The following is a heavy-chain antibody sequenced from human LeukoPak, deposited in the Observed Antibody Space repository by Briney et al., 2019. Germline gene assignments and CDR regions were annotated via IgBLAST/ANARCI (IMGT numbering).Heavy chain of an antibody. CDR2: IRSSGAPI. Sequence: GGSLRLSCAASGFIFSSYSMNWVRQAPGKGLEWVSYIRSSGAPIHYADSVKGRFTISRDNSRNTLYLQMNSLRAEDTAVYYCARDGYYYDSSGFLDYWGQGTLVTVSS. CDR1: GFIFSSYS. D-gene: IGHD3-22*01. CDR3: ARDGYYYDSSGFLDY. V-gene: IGHV3-48*01. J-gene: IGHJ4*02.